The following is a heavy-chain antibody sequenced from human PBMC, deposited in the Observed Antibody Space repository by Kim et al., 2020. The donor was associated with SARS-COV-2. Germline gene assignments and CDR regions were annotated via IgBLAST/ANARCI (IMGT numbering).Heavy chain of an antibody. Sequence: SETLSLTCTVSGGSISNYYWSWIRQPPGKGLEWIGYIYYSGSTNYNPSLKSRLTISVDTSKDQFSLKLSSVTAADTAVYYCAGATTTPGGWYFDLWGRGTLVIVSS. CDR2: IYYSGST. V-gene: IGHV4-59*08. J-gene: IGHJ2*01. CDR3: AGATTTPGGWYFDL. D-gene: IGHD1-26*01. CDR1: GGSISNYY.